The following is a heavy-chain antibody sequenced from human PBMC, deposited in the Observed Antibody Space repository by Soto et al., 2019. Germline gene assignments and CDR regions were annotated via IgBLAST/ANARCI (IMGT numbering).Heavy chain of an antibody. CDR3: AIEGRIAEAGRFDY. CDR2: IDYSGST. J-gene: IGHJ4*02. CDR1: RGSSISGDYY. V-gene: IGHV4-31*03. D-gene: IGHD6-13*01. Sequence: SQTVSLTSTVSRGSSISGDYYWRWFRQGPRKGLQWIGYIDYSGSTYYNPSLKSRVSMSVDTSKNQFSLKLRSETAAHTAIDYCAIEGRIAEAGRFDYWGKGXLVTV.